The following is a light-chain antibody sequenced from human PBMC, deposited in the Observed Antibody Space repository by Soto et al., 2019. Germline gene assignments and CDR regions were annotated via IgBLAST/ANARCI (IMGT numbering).Light chain of an antibody. Sequence: EIVLTQSPGTLSLSPGERATFSCRASQSFSSSYLAWYQQKPGQAPRLLIYGASSRATGIPDRFSGSGSGTDFTLPISSLEPEDLAVYYCQHYGSALFTFGPGTKVDVK. V-gene: IGKV3-20*01. J-gene: IGKJ3*01. CDR3: QHYGSALFT. CDR1: QSFSSSY. CDR2: GAS.